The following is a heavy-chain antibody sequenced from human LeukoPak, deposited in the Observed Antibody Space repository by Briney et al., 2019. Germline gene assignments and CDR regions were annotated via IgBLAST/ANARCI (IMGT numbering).Heavy chain of an antibody. D-gene: IGHD4-11*01. V-gene: IGHV1-2*02. J-gene: IGHJ4*02. Sequence: ASVKVSCKASGYTFNAYYIHWVRQAPGQGLEWMGWINPNSGGTKYAQKFQGRVTMTRDTSISTAYMELSRLRSDDTAVYYSARDVGMTTVKDVDYWGQGTLVTVSS. CDR1: GYTFNAYY. CDR2: INPNSGGT. CDR3: ARDVGMTTVKDVDY.